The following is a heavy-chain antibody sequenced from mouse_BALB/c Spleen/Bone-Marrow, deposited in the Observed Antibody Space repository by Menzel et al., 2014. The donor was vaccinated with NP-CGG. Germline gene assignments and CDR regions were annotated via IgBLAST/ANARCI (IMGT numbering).Heavy chain of an antibody. V-gene: IGHV5-12-2*01. CDR3: SRHVGNPYAMDY. CDR2: ISNGCGST. D-gene: IGHD3-1*01. CDR1: GFTFSSYT. J-gene: IGHJ4*01. Sequence: VQLKDSGGGLVQPGGSLKLSCAASGFTFSSYTMSWVRQTPEKRLEWVAYISNGCGSTSYPDTVKGRFTISRDNAKNTLYLQMSSPKSEDTAMYYCSRHVGNPYAMDYWGQGTSVTVSS.